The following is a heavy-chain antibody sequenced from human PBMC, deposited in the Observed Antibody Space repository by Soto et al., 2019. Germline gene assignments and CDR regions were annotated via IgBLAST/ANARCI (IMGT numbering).Heavy chain of an antibody. V-gene: IGHV4-39*01. CDR2: IYYSGST. Sequence: SEALSLTCTVSGGSISTSSYYWGWIRQPPGKGLEWIGSIYYSGSTYYNPSLKSRVTISVDTSKNQFSLKLSSVTAAGTAVYYCARDYDSSGDYWGQGTLVTVSS. CDR1: GGSISTSSYY. D-gene: IGHD3-22*01. J-gene: IGHJ4*02. CDR3: ARDYDSSGDY.